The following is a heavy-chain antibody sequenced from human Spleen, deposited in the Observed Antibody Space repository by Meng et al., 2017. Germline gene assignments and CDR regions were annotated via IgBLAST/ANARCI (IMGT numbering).Heavy chain of an antibody. Sequence: SQTLSLTCGISGDSVFSTSVAWTWSRQSPSRGLEWLGMTYYRSKWYNDYAMSVRSRITISPDTSKNQFSLQRNSVTPEDTAVYFCARAGYDPRYYFDYWGQGTLVTVSS. CDR1: GDSVFSTSVA. CDR2: TYYRSKWYN. J-gene: IGHJ4*02. CDR3: ARAGYDPRYYFDY. D-gene: IGHD5-12*01. V-gene: IGHV6-1*01.